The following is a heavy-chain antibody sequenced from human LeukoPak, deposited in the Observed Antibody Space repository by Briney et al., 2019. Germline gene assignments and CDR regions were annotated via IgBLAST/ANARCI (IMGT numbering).Heavy chain of an antibody. CDR2: INAGNGNT. Sequence: ASVKVSCKASGYTFTSYAVHWVRQAPGQRLEWMGWINAGNGNTKYSQKFQGRVTITRDTSASTAYMELSSLRSEDTAVYYCASYIRPTVGSVDYWGQGTLVTVSS. V-gene: IGHV1-3*01. D-gene: IGHD4-11*01. CDR1: GYTFTSYA. CDR3: ASYIRPTVGSVDY. J-gene: IGHJ4*02.